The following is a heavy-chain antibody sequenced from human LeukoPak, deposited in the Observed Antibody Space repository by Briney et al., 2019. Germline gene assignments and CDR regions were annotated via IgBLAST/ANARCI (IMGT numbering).Heavy chain of an antibody. D-gene: IGHD2-15*01. CDR3: ARDQSSGGRWLDY. Sequence: GGSLRLSCAVSGFTFSSFAVHWVRQAPGKGLEWVAVISYDGSKTYYADSVKGRFIISRDNSKNTVNLQMNSLSTGDTAMYYCARDQSSGGRWLDYWGRGTLVTVSS. J-gene: IGHJ4*02. CDR1: GFTFSSFA. CDR2: ISYDGSKT. V-gene: IGHV3-30-3*01.